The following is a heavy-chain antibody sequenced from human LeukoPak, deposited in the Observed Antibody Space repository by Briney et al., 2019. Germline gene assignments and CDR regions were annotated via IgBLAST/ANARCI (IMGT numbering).Heavy chain of an antibody. V-gene: IGHV4-39*01. CDR2: IYYSGST. J-gene: IGHJ5*02. D-gene: IGHD2-2*01. CDR3: AKDIVVVPAAIVGNWFDP. Sequence: PSGTLSLTCTVSGGSISSSSYYWGWIRQPPGKGLEWIGSIYYSGSTYYNPSLKSRVTISVDTSKNQFSLKLCSVTAADTAVYYCAKDIVVVPAAIVGNWFDPWGQGTLVTVSS. CDR1: GGSISSSSYY.